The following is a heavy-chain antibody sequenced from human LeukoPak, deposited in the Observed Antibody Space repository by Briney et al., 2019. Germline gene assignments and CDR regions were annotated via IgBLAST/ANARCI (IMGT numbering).Heavy chain of an antibody. Sequence: SETLSLTCTVSGYSISSGYYWGWIRQPPGKGLEWIGSIYHSGSTYYNPSLKSRVTISVDTSKNQFSLKLSSVTAADTAVYYCASRQQLVDSWGQGTLVTVSS. J-gene: IGHJ4*02. CDR3: ASRQQLVDS. D-gene: IGHD6-13*01. V-gene: IGHV4-38-2*02. CDR2: IYHSGST. CDR1: GYSISSGYY.